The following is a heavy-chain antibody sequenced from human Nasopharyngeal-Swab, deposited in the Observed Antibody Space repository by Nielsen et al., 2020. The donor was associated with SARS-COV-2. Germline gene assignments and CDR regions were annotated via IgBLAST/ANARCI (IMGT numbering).Heavy chain of an antibody. J-gene: IGHJ5*02. D-gene: IGHD2-2*01. CDR2: IYPGDSDT. CDR3: ARHWQYCSSTSCYRRGWFDP. CDR1: GYSFTSYW. Sequence: GGSLRLSCKGSGYSFTSYWIGRVRQMPGQGLEWMGIIYPGDSDTRYSPSFQGQVTISADKSISTAYLQWSSLKASDTAMYYCARHWQYCSSTSCYRRGWFDPWGQGTLVTVSS. V-gene: IGHV5-51*01.